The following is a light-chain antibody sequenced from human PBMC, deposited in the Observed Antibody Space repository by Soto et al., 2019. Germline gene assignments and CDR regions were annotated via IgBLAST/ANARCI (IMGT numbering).Light chain of an antibody. CDR3: QQYSTYTWT. CDR2: AAS. CDR1: QGISSY. V-gene: IGKV1-9*01. J-gene: IGKJ1*01. Sequence: DIQLTQSPSFLSASVGDRVTITCRASQGISSYLAWYQQKPGKAPKLLIYAASTLQSGVPSRFSGSGSGTEFTLTISSLQPEDFATYYCQQYSTYTWTFGQGTKVEIK.